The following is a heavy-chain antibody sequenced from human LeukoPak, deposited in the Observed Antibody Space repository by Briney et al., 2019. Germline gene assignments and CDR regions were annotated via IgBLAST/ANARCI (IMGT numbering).Heavy chain of an antibody. CDR3: ARNGGSSWYYYYMDV. CDR2: ISSSGSTI. Sequence: PGGSLRLSCVASGFSLSTYSMNWVRQAPGKGLEWVSYISSSGSTIYYADSVKGRFTISRDNAKNTLYLQMNSLRAEDTAVYYCARNGGSSWYYYYMDVRGKGTTVTVSS. V-gene: IGHV3-48*04. J-gene: IGHJ6*03. CDR1: GFSLSTYS. D-gene: IGHD1-26*01.